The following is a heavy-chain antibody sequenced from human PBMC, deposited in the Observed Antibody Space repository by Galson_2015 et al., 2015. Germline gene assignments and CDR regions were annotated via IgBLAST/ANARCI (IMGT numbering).Heavy chain of an antibody. CDR3: AKDRRAVVMSAIDY. CDR2: LSHTGSNI. CDR1: GFTFSSSA. V-gene: IGHV3-23*01. Sequence: SLRLSCAASGFTFSSSAMNWVRQAPGKGLEWVSALSHTGSNIYYADSVKGRFTISRDNSKNTLYLHLNSLRADDMAVYYCAKDRRAVVMSAIDYWGQGTQVTVSS. D-gene: IGHD2-21*02. J-gene: IGHJ4*02.